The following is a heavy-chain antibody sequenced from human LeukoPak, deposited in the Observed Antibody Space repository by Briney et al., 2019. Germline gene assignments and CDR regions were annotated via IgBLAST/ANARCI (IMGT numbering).Heavy chain of an antibody. D-gene: IGHD4-11*01. V-gene: IGHV1-2*02. J-gene: IGHJ4*02. Sequence: ASVRVSFKASGYTFTVYYMHWVRQAPGEGGGRMGWINPNSGGTNYAQKLRGRDTITRETTISTAYMELSRLRSADTAVYHCARVAPRLQLDYWGQGTLVTVSS. CDR3: ARVAPRLQLDY. CDR2: INPNSGGT. CDR1: GYTFTVYY.